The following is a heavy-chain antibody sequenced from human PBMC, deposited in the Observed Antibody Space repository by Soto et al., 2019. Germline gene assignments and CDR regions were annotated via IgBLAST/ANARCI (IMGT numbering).Heavy chain of an antibody. Sequence: SETLSLTYTVSGGSISSDGNYWSWIRQHPGKGLEWIGYIYYSGSTNYNPSLKSRVTISVDTSKNQFSLKLNSVTAADTAVYYCARARMVRGIIYYYGMDVWGQGTTVTVS. CDR1: GGSISSDGNY. CDR3: ARARMVRGIIYYYGMDV. CDR2: IYYSGST. V-gene: IGHV4-31*03. J-gene: IGHJ6*02. D-gene: IGHD3-10*01.